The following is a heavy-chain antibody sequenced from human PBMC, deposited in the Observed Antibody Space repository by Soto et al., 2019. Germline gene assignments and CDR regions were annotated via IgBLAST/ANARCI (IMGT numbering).Heavy chain of an antibody. J-gene: IGHJ4*02. CDR3: ARAAGLGAVVVDY. CDR2: IYHSGST. V-gene: IGHV4-30-2*01. D-gene: IGHD6-19*01. CDR1: GGSISSGGYS. Sequence: QLQLQESGSGLVKPSQTLSLTCAVSGGSISSGGYSWSWIRQPPGKGLEWIGYIYHSGSTYYNPSLKSRVTISVDRSKNQFSLKLSSVTAADTAVYYCARAAGLGAVVVDYWGQGTLVTVSS.